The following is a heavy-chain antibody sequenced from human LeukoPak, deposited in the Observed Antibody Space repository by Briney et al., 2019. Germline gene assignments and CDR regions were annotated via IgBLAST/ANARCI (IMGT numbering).Heavy chain of an antibody. D-gene: IGHD5-12*01. V-gene: IGHV1-69*13. CDR2: IIPIFSTA. Sequence: SVKVSCKASGGTFSSSAISWVRQAPGQGLEWMGGIIPIFSTADHAQKFQGRVTITADESTSTAYMELSSLRSEDTAVFYCARTPLRPAATTPRQLDYWGQGTLVTVSS. CDR1: GGTFSSSA. CDR3: ARTPLRPAATTPRQLDY. J-gene: IGHJ4*02.